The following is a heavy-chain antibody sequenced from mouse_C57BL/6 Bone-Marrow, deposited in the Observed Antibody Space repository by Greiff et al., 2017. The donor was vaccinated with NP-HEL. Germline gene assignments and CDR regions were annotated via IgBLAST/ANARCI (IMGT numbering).Heavy chain of an antibody. CDR3: AGDHRRYWDFDF. CDR1: GFPFTSGYY. V-gene: IGHV12-3*01. Sequence: VQGVESGPGLVKPSQSLFLTCSITGFPFTSGYYWFWIRQSPGKLLEWMGYITHSGETFYNPSFQSPISITRETSKNQFFLQLNSVTTEASAMYYCAGDHRRYWDFDFWGTGTTVTVSS. CDR2: ITHSGET. J-gene: IGHJ1*03.